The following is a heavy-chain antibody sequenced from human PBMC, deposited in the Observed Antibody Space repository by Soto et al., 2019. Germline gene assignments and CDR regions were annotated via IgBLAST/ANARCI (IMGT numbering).Heavy chain of an antibody. CDR3: TRDLDCVLYDY. V-gene: IGHV3-74*01. CDR2: GSHDGSTT. J-gene: IGHJ4*02. Sequence: GGSLRLSCAASGFTFSNYVMHLVRQAPGKGLVWVSRGSHDGSTTSYADSVKGRFTISRDNYKNTLYLQMNSVRDEDTVVYYFTRDLDCVLYDYWGQGTPVPVSS. D-gene: IGHD3-3*01. CDR1: GFTFSNYV.